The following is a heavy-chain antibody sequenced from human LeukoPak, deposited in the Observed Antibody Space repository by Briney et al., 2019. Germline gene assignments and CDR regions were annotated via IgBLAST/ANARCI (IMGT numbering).Heavy chain of an antibody. CDR2: INSDGSST. CDR3: ARDALSFYYDSSGYYPDAFDI. D-gene: IGHD3-22*01. V-gene: IGHV3-74*01. Sequence: SGGSLRLSCAASGFTFSSYWMHWVRQAPGKGLVCVSRINSDGSSTTYADSVKGRFTISRDNAKNTLYLQMNSLRAEDTAVYYCARDALSFYYDSSGYYPDAFDIWGQGTMVTVSS. J-gene: IGHJ3*02. CDR1: GFTFSSYW.